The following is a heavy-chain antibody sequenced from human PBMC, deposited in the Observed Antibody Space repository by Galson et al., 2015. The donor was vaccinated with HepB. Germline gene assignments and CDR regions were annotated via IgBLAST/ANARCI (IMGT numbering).Heavy chain of an antibody. CDR1: GYTFTSYG. Sequence: SVKVSCKASGYTFTSYGISWVRQAPGQGLEWMGWISAYNGNTNYAQKLQGRVTMTRDTSISTAYMELSRLRSDDTAVYYCARGVEGSSLDYWGQGTLVTVSS. CDR3: ARGVEGSSLDY. J-gene: IGHJ4*02. V-gene: IGHV1-18*04. D-gene: IGHD6-13*01. CDR2: ISAYNGNT.